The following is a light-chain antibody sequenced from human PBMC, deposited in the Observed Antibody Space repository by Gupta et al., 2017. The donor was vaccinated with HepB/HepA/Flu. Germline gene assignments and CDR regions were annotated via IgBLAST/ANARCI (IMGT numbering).Light chain of an antibody. V-gene: IGKV3-11*01. CDR1: QYVNIY. CDR3: QQRGSWPIT. Sequence: EIVLTQSPGTLSLSPGERATLPCRPSQYVNIYLAWYQQKPGQAPRLLIYDASSRATGIPARFSGSGSGTDFTLTISSLEPEDFAVYYCQQRGSWPITFGQGTQLEIK. CDR2: DAS. J-gene: IGKJ5*01.